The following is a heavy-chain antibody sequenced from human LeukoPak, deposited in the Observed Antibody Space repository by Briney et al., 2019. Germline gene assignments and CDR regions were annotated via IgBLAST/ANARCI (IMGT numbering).Heavy chain of an antibody. CDR1: GFTFRSYA. CDR2: ISYDGSNK. V-gene: IGHV3-30*04. J-gene: IGHJ6*04. CDR3: ARDGTPIYSNGWVYMDV. Sequence: GGSLRLSCAASGFTFRSYAMHWVRQAPGKGLEWVAVISYDGSNKYYADSVKGRFTISRDNSKNTLYLQMNSLRAEDTAVYYCARDGTPIYSNGWVYMDVWGKGTTVTISS. D-gene: IGHD6-25*01.